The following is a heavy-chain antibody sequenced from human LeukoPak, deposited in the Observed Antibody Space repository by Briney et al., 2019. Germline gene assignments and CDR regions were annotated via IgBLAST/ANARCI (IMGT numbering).Heavy chain of an antibody. CDR2: INHSGST. D-gene: IGHD3-22*01. Sequence: SETLSLTCAVYGGSFSGYYWSWIRQPPGKGLEWIGEINHSGSTNYNPSLKSRVTISVDTSKNQFSLKLSSVTAADTAVYYCARAGFAYYYDSSGYYLGYWGQGTLVTVPS. CDR1: GGSFSGYY. CDR3: ARAGFAYYYDSSGYYLGY. V-gene: IGHV4-34*01. J-gene: IGHJ4*02.